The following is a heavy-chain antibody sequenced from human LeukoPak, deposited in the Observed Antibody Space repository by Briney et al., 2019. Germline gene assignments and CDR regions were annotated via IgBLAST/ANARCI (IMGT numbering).Heavy chain of an antibody. CDR2: ISGSGGSA. D-gene: IGHD6-19*01. Sequence: GGSLRLSCAASGFTFSSYAMSWVRQASGKGLEWVLAISGSGGSAYYADSVKGRFTISRDNSKNTLYLQMNSLRAEDTAVYYCAKGSGWYYYFDCWGQGTLVTVSS. CDR3: AKGSGWYYYFDC. V-gene: IGHV3-23*01. J-gene: IGHJ4*02. CDR1: GFTFSSYA.